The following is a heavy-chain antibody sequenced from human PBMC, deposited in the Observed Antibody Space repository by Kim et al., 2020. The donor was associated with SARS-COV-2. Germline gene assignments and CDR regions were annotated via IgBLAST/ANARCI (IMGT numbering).Heavy chain of an antibody. CDR3: ARGPKGYDFWSGYYRYYYGMDV. J-gene: IGHJ6*02. D-gene: IGHD3-3*01. Sequence: GGSLRLSCAASGFTFSSYWMHWVRQAPGKRLVWVSRINSDGSSTSYADSVKGRFTISRDNAKNTLYLQMNSLRAEDTAVYYCARGPKGYDFWSGYYRYYYGMDVWGQGTTVTVSS. V-gene: IGHV3-74*01. CDR2: INSDGSST. CDR1: GFTFSSYW.